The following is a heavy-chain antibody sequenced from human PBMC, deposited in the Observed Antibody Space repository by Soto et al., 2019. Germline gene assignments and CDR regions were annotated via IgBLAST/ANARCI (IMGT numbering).Heavy chain of an antibody. J-gene: IGHJ4*02. V-gene: IGHV3-66*01. D-gene: IGHD1-26*01. Sequence: EVPLVESGGGLVQPGGSLRLSCAASGFTVSNNYMSWVRQAPGKGLEWVSVIYSGGSTYYADSVKGRFTISRDNSNNTLYLQMNSLRAEDTAVYYCARGSGSYSQSRSWGQGTLVTVSS. CDR2: IYSGGST. CDR1: GFTVSNNY. CDR3: ARGSGSYSQSRS.